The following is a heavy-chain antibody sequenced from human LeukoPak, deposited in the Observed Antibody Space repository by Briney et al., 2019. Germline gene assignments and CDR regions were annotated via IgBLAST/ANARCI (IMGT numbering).Heavy chain of an antibody. CDR2: TRNKANSYTT. CDR3: ARGMLMATDRYYLDY. J-gene: IGHJ4*02. V-gene: IGHV3-72*01. Sequence: GGSLRLSCAASGFTFSDHYMDWVRQAPGKGLEWVGRTRNKANSYTTEYAASVKGRFTISRDDSKNSLYLQMNSLRTEDTAVYYCARGMLMATDRYYLDYWGQGTLVTVSS. CDR1: GFTFSDHY. D-gene: IGHD3-16*01.